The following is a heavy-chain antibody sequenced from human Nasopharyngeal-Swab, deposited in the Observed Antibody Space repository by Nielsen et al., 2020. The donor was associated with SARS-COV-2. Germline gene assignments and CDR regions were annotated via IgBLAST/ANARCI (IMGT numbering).Heavy chain of an antibody. CDR2: ITSGNSV. V-gene: IGHV3-48*04. Sequence: GESLKISCATSGFTFSPYTMTWVRQAPGKGLQWISYITSGNSVQYADSVRGRFTISRDNAKNSLNLQMNSLTAEDTAVYYRARERGGGYGDYWGQGTLVTVSS. CDR3: ARERGGGYGDY. J-gene: IGHJ4*02. CDR1: GFTFSPYT. D-gene: IGHD5-12*01.